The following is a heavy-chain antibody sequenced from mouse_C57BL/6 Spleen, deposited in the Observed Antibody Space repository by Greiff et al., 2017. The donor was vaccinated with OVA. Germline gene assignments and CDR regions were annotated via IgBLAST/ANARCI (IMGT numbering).Heavy chain of an antibody. CDR3: ARVGGYGSLYYFDY. D-gene: IGHD1-1*01. J-gene: IGHJ2*01. Sequence: EVQLQESGGGLVKPGGSLKLSCAASGFTFSSYAMSWVRQTPEKRLEWVATISDGGSYTYYPDNVKGRFTISRDNAKNNLYLQMSHLKSEDTAMYYCARVGGYGSLYYFDYWGQGTTLTVSS. CDR2: ISDGGSYT. CDR1: GFTFSSYA. V-gene: IGHV5-4*01.